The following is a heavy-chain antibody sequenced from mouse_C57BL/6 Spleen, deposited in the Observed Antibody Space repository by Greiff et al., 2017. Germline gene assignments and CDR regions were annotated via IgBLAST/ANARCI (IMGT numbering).Heavy chain of an antibody. CDR3: ARNAY. CDR2: IDPSDSYT. Sequence: VQLQQPGAELVKPGASVKLSCKASGYTFTSYGMQWVKQRPGQGLEWIGGIDPSDSYTNYNQKFKGKATLTVDTSSSTAYMQLSSLTSEDSAVYYCARNAYWGQGTLVTVSA. CDR1: GYTFTSYG. J-gene: IGHJ3*01. V-gene: IGHV1-50*01.